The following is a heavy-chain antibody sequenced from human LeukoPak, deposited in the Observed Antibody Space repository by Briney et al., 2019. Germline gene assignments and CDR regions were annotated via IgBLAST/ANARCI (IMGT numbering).Heavy chain of an antibody. CDR3: AKDHGSSDWYYFDY. V-gene: IGHV3-21*03. CDR1: GFTFSSYS. Sequence: MTGVPLRLPCAASGFTFSSYSMNWVRQAPGKGLEWVSSISSSSSYIYYADSVKGRFTISRDNSKNTLYLQMNTLRADDTAVYYCAKDHGSSDWYYFDYWGQGTLVTVSS. D-gene: IGHD6-13*01. CDR2: ISSSSSYI. J-gene: IGHJ4*02.